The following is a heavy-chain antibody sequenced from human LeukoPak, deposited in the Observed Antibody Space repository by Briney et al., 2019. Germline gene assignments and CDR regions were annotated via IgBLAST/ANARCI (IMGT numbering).Heavy chain of an antibody. Sequence: GGSLRLSCAASGFTFSSYAMSWVRQAPGKGLEWVSAISGSGGSTYYADSVKGRFTISRDNTKNTLYLQMNSLRAEDTAVYYCAKDAEAYYYDSSGPFDYWGQGTLVTVSS. CDR3: AKDAEAYYYDSSGPFDY. CDR2: ISGSGGST. CDR1: GFTFSSYA. D-gene: IGHD3-22*01. J-gene: IGHJ4*02. V-gene: IGHV3-23*01.